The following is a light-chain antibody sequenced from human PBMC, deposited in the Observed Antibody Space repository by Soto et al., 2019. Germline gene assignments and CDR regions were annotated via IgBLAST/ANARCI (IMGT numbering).Light chain of an antibody. Sequence: QSALTQPASVSGSPGQSITISCTGTSSDVGGYNYVSWYQQHPGKAPKLMIYDVSNRPSGVSNRFSGSKSGNTASLTISGLQAEDEADYYCSSYRSSVGVFGGGTKVTVL. J-gene: IGLJ2*01. CDR1: SSDVGGYNY. CDR2: DVS. V-gene: IGLV2-14*01. CDR3: SSYRSSVGV.